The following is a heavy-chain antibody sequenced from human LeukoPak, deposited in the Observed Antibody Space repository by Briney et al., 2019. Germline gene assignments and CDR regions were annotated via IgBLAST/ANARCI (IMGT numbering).Heavy chain of an antibody. CDR3: ARLRQLLGHDY. J-gene: IGHJ4*02. CDR2: ISYSGST. Sequence: SETLSLTYTVSSGSISSYYWSWIRQPPGKGLEWIGYISYSGSTNYNPSLKSRVTMSVDTSKNQFSLKLSSVTAADTAVYYCARLRQLLGHDYWGQGTLVTVSS. V-gene: IGHV4-59*08. CDR1: SGSISSYY. D-gene: IGHD3-3*02.